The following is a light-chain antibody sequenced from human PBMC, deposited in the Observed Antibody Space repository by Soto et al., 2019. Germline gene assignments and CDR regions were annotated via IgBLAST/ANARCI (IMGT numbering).Light chain of an antibody. J-gene: IGKJ1*01. CDR1: QSISSW. CDR3: QQYNSYSPWT. V-gene: IGKV1-5*01. CDR2: DAS. Sequence: DIQMTQSPSTLSASVGDRVTITCRASQSISSWLAWYQQKPGKAPKLLIYDASSLESGVPSRFSGSGSGTEFTLTISSLQPDDVATYYCQQYNSYSPWTFGQGTEVEIK.